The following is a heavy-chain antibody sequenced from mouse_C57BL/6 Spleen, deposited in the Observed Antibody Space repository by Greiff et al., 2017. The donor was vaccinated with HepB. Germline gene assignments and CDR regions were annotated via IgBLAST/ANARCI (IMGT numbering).Heavy chain of an antibody. J-gene: IGHJ4*01. CDR3: ARDRAYYRTYYAMDY. D-gene: IGHD2-14*01. Sequence: VKLVESEGGLVQPGSSMKLSCTASGFTFSDYYMAWVRQVPEKGLEWVANINYDGSSTYYLDSLKSRFIISRDNAKNILYLQMSSLKSEDTATYYCARDRAYYRTYYAMDYWGQGTSVTVSS. CDR2: INYDGSST. CDR1: GFTFSDYY. V-gene: IGHV5-16*01.